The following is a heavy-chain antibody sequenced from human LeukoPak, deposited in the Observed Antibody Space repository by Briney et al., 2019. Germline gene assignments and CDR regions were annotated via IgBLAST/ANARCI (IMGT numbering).Heavy chain of an antibody. D-gene: IGHD6-19*01. CDR2: MNPSSGNT. J-gene: IGHJ4*02. V-gene: IGHV1-8*01. Sequence: ASVKVSCKASGYTFTSYDINWVRQATGQGLEWMGWMNPSSGNTGYAQKFQGRVTMTRNTSISTAYMELSSLRSEDTAVYYCARSATRIAVAGHHSGYWGQGTLVTVSS. CDR1: GYTFTSYD. CDR3: ARSATRIAVAGHHSGY.